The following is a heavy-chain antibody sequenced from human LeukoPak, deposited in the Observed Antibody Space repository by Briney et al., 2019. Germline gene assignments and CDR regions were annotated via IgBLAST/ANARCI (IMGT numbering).Heavy chain of an antibody. D-gene: IGHD1-26*01. CDR3: ARGHGSYFWGCAFDI. CDR1: GFTFSSYS. V-gene: IGHV3-48*02. J-gene: IGHJ3*02. CDR2: ISSSSSTI. Sequence: GGSLRLSCAAPGFTFSSYSMNWVRQAPGKGLEWVSYISSSSSTIYYADSVKGRFTISRDNAKNSLYLQMNSLRDEDTAVYYCARGHGSYFWGCAFDIWGQGTMVTVSS.